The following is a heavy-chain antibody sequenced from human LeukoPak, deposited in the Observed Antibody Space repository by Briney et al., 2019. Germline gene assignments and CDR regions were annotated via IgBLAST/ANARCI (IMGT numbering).Heavy chain of an antibody. CDR3: ARVRFLTVITMDGIGD. CDR2: VDYWGNT. CDR1: GGSFSGCY. Sequence: SDTVSLTCALCGGSFSGCYWRWTRHPRGRGRVCLGEVDYWGNTIYHPSLESRVTISIDAPKNQISLQLSSLTAADTAVNYCARVRFLTVITMDGIGDWGEGTTVTVSS. D-gene: IGHD3-10*01. J-gene: IGHJ6*04. V-gene: IGHV4-34*01.